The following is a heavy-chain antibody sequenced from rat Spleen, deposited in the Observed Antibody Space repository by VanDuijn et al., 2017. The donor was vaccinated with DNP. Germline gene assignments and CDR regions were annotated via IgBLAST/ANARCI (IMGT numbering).Heavy chain of an antibody. V-gene: IGHV3-1*01. CDR3: ARGLNYGGYNYYWYFDF. J-gene: IGHJ1*01. Sequence: EVQLQESGPGLVKPSQSLSLPCSVTGYSITSNYWGWISRFPGNKMEWMGYISYSGSTSYNPSLKSRSSITKDPSKNQFFLQLNSVTTEDTATYYCARGLNYGGYNYYWYFDFWGPGTMVTVSS. CDR2: ISYSGST. D-gene: IGHD1-11*01. CDR1: GYSITSNY.